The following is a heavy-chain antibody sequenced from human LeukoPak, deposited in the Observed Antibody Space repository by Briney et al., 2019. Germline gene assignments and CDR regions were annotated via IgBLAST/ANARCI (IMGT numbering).Heavy chain of an antibody. CDR1: GFTFSSYA. V-gene: IGHV3-23*01. CDR2: ISGSGGST. CDR3: AKDRPQLWGYYFDY. D-gene: IGHD5-18*01. J-gene: IGHJ4*02. Sequence: PGGSLRLSCAPSGFTFSSYAMSWVRQAPGKGLEWASAISGSGGSTYYADSVKGRFTISRDNSKNTLYLQMNSLRAEDTAVYYCAKDRPQLWGYYFDYWGQGTLVTVSS.